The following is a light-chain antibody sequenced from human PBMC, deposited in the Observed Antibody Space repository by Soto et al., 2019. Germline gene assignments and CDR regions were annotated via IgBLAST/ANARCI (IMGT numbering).Light chain of an antibody. V-gene: IGLV1-47*02. CDR1: SSNIGSNY. Sequence: QSVLTQPPSASGTPGQRVTISCSGSSSNIGSNYVYWYQQLPGTAPKLLIYSNNQRPSGVPDRFSGSKSGTSASLAISGLRSEDGADYYCAAWDDSLSVVFGGGTQLTVL. CDR2: SNN. J-gene: IGLJ2*01. CDR3: AAWDDSLSVV.